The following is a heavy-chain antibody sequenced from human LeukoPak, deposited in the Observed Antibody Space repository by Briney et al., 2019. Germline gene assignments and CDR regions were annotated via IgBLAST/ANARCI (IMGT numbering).Heavy chain of an antibody. CDR2: VYYTGST. J-gene: IGHJ4*02. Sequence: PSETLSLTCTVSGDFITAYYWSWIRQPPGKGLEWIGYVYYTGSTEYNPSLRSRVTISLDSSKHQFSLNLTSVTAADTAVYHCASNTGTVFDYWGQGALVTVSS. CDR3: ASNTGTVFDY. D-gene: IGHD7-27*01. CDR1: GDFITAYY. V-gene: IGHV4-59*01.